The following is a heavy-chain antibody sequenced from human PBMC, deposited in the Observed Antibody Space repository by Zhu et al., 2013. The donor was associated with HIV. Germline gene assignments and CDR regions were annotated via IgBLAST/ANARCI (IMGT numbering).Heavy chain of an antibody. CDR3: ATERTRGRYYRYYNYDMDV. J-gene: IGHJ6*02. D-gene: IGHD2-21*01. CDR2: FDAEDGET. CDR1: GYTLTEVS. V-gene: IGHV1-24*01. Sequence: QVQLVQSGAEVKKPGASVKVSCKVSGYTLTEVSLHWVRQAPGIGLEWMGGFDAEDGETIYAQKFQGRVTMTEDPSTDTAYMELARLTSEDTAVYYCATERTRGRYYRYYNYDMDVWGQGTSVTVSS.